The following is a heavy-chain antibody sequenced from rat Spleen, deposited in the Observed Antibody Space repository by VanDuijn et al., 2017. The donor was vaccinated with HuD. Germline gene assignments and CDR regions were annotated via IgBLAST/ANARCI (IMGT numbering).Heavy chain of an antibody. Sequence: EVQLVESGGGLVQPGRSLKLSCTASGFTFSNYGMAWVRQAPTKGLEWVATISYDGTITYYRDSVKGRFTISRDNAENTVYLQMNSLRSEDTATYYCAKDLDYGPDYWGQGVMVTVSS. J-gene: IGHJ2*01. CDR2: ISYDGTIT. CDR1: GFTFSNYG. D-gene: IGHD1-11*01. CDR3: AKDLDYGPDY. V-gene: IGHV5-29*01.